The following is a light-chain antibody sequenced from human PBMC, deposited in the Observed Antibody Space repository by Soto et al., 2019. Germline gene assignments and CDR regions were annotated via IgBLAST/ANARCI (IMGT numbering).Light chain of an antibody. Sequence: IQLTQSPSSVSASVGDRVTITCQASQDISNYLNWHQQKPGKAPTLLIYAASTLQSGVPSRFSGSGSGTDFTLTISSLQPEDFSTYYCQQSYSTPPITFGQGTRLEIK. CDR3: QQSYSTPPIT. V-gene: IGKV1-39*01. J-gene: IGKJ5*01. CDR1: QDISNY. CDR2: AAS.